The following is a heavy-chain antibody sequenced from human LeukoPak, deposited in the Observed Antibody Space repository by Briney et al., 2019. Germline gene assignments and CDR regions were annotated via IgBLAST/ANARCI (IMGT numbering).Heavy chain of an antibody. J-gene: IGHJ3*02. CDR2: ISSRSSNK. V-gene: IGHV3-11*04. D-gene: IGHD1-26*01. CDR3: AREGWDLNALDI. Sequence: PGGSLRLSCAASGFTFSNHFMSWIRQAPGKGLVWVSYISSRSSNKYYADSVKSRFTISRDNAKNSLYLQMDSLRVEDTAVYYCAREGWDLNALDIWGQGTMVTVSP. CDR1: GFTFSNHF.